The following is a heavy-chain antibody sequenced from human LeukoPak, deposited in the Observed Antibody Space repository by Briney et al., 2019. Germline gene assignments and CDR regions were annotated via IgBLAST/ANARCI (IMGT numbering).Heavy chain of an antibody. J-gene: IGHJ5*02. Sequence: ASVKVSCKGSGYIFTGYLIHWVRQAPGQGLEWMGWINCDSGDTNYAQKFHGRFTMTSDSSITTAYMELGSLRSDDTAAYYCARQIPTTFKSQRARNWFDPWGQGTLVTVSS. CDR1: GYIFTGYL. D-gene: IGHD4-17*01. CDR2: INCDSGDT. CDR3: ARQIPTTFKSQRARNWFDP. V-gene: IGHV1-2*02.